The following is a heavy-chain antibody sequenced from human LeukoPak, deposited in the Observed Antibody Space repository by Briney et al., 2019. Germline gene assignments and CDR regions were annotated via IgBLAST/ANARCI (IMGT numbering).Heavy chain of an antibody. D-gene: IGHD3-9*01. CDR3: ARLGPHYDILTGYYDC. CDR2: IWYDGSNK. CDR1: GFTFSSYG. J-gene: IGHJ4*02. V-gene: IGHV3-33*01. Sequence: GGSLRLSCAASGFTFSSYGMHWVRQAPGKGLEWVAVIWYDGSNKYYADSVKGRFTISRDNSKNTLYLQMNSLRAEDTAVYYCARLGPHYDILTGYYDCWGQGTLVTVSS.